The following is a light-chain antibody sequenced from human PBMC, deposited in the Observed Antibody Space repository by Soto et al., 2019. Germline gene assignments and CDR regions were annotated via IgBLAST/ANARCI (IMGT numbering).Light chain of an antibody. Sequence: QSALTQPPSASGSPGQSVTISCTGTSSDVGDYNYVSWYQQHPGKAPTLMIYEVSKRPSGVPDRFSGSKSGNTASLTVSGLQAADEADYYCSSYAGSNNLVFGGGPKLTVL. V-gene: IGLV2-8*01. J-gene: IGLJ2*01. CDR1: SSDVGDYNY. CDR3: SSYAGSNNLV. CDR2: EVS.